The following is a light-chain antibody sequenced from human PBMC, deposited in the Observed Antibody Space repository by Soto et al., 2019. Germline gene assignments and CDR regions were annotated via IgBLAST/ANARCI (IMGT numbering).Light chain of an antibody. J-gene: IGLJ2*01. Sequence: QSALTQPASVSGSPGQSITISCTGTSSDVGGYDLVSWYQQHPGKAPKLIIYEGSKRPSGISNRFSGSKSGNTASLIISGLQGDDEGDYYXXXXXXXXXXXFGGG. CDR2: EGS. V-gene: IGLV2-23*01. CDR3: XXXXXXXXXX. CDR1: SSDVGGYDL.